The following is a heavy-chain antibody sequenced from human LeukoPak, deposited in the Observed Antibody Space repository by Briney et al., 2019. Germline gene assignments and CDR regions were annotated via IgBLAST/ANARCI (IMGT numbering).Heavy chain of an antibody. D-gene: IGHD3-9*01. CDR3: ARLDGQGYYDILSGYYGHWFDP. Sequence: SETLSLTCTVSGGSISSSSYYWGWIRQPPGKGLEWIGSIYYSGSTYYNPSLQSRVTISVYTSKNQFSLKLSSVTAADTAVYSCARLDGQGYYDILSGYYGHWFDPWGQGTLVSVSS. J-gene: IGHJ5*02. CDR1: GGSISSSSYY. V-gene: IGHV4-39*01. CDR2: IYYSGST.